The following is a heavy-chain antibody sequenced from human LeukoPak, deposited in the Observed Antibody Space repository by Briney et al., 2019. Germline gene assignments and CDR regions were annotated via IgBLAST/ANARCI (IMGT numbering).Heavy chain of an antibody. CDR3: ARDGVIGFAFDI. D-gene: IGHD3-16*02. CDR2: IWYDGSNK. V-gene: IGHV3-33*01. Sequence: PGGSLRLSCAASGFTFSSYGMHWVRQAPGKGLEWVAVIWYDGSNKYYADSVKGRFTISRDNSKNTLYLQMNSLRAEDTAVYYCARDGVIGFAFDIWGQGTVVTVSS. CDR1: GFTFSSYG. J-gene: IGHJ3*02.